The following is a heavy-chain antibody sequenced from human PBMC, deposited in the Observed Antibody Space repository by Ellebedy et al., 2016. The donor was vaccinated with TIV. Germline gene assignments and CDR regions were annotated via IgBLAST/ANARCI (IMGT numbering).Heavy chain of an antibody. CDR1: GYTFISYW. CDR3: ARHELGENAAFDY. Sequence: GGSLRLSXKGSGYTFISYWITWVRQMPGKGLEWMGRIDAGDSRAHYSPSFQGHITISTDKSTRIAYLQWSSLRASDTAMYYCARHELGENAAFDYWGQGTQVTVSS. V-gene: IGHV5-10-1*01. J-gene: IGHJ4*02. D-gene: IGHD7-27*01. CDR2: IDAGDSRA.